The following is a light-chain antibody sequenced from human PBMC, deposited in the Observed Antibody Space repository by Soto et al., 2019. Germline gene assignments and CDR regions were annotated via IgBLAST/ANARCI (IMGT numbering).Light chain of an antibody. J-gene: IGLJ1*01. Sequence: QSALTQPRSVSGSPGQSVTISCTGTSSDVGGYNYVSWYQQHPGKAPKLMIYDVSKRPSGVPDRFSGSKSGNTASLTISGLQGEDEADYYCSAYTVSRTYVFGTGTQLTVL. CDR3: SAYTVSRTYV. CDR1: SSDVGGYNY. V-gene: IGLV2-11*01. CDR2: DVS.